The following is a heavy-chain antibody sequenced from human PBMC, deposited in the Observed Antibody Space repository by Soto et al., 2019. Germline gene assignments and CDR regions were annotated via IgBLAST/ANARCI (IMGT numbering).Heavy chain of an antibody. CDR2: LYYTGST. CDR3: ASGPFQI. J-gene: IGHJ3*02. V-gene: IGHV4-31*03. CDR1: GGSITSDGFY. Sequence: QVQLQESGPGLLKPSQTLSLTCTVSGGSITSDGFYWTWIRQRPGKGLEWIAYLYYTGSTFYNPSLKSRLTISPDKSANPFSPKMTSVAAADPAIYFCASGPFQIWGQGTMVVVSS.